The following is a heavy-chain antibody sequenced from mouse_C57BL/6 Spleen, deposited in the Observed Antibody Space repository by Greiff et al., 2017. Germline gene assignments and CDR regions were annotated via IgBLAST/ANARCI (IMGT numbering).Heavy chain of an antibody. CDR2: LHPNSGST. D-gene: IGHD1-1*01. V-gene: IGHV1-64*01. J-gene: IGHJ2*01. Sequence: QFQLQQPGAELVKPGASVKLSCKASGYTFTSYWMHWVKQRPGQGHEWIGMLHPNSGSTNYNEKFKSKATLTEDKSSITAYMQLSSLTSEDSAVYYCATWGYGSRFDYWGQGTTLTVSS. CDR1: GYTFTSYW. CDR3: ATWGYGSRFDY.